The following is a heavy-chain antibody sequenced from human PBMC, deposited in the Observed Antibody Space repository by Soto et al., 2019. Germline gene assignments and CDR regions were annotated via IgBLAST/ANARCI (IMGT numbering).Heavy chain of an antibody. CDR3: ARDGEAVCSSDCYSHFDY. CDR1: KSTFTDYY. D-gene: IGHD2-21*02. Sequence: ASVKVSCKASKSTFTDYYRHWVQQAPGQGLEWVRWINPNSGCTNYAQKFQGWVTMTRDTSISTAYMELSRLRSDDTAVYYCARDGEAVCSSDCYSHFDYWGQGTLVTVSS. J-gene: IGHJ4*02. V-gene: IGHV1-2*04. CDR2: INPNSGCT.